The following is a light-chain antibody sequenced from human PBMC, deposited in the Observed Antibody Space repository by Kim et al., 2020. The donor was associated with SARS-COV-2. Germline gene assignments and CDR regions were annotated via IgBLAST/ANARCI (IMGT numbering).Light chain of an antibody. CDR3: QQLNSYPLT. J-gene: IGKJ4*01. CDR2: AAS. Sequence: ASVEDRVTIPCRASQGISSYLTWYQQKPGKAPKLLIYAASTLQSGVPSRFGGSGSGTNFTLTISSLQPENFATYYCQQLNSYPLTFGGGTKVDIK. V-gene: IGKV1-9*01. CDR1: QGISSY.